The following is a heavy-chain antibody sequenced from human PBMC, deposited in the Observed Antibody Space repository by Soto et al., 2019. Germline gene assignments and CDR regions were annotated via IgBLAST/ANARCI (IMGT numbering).Heavy chain of an antibody. J-gene: IGHJ4*02. CDR3: ARDSGGGDPGHY. CDR1: GYTFTSYA. D-gene: IGHD2-21*02. Sequence: GASVKVSCKASGYTFTSYAMHWVRQAPGQRLEWMGWINAGNGNTKYSQKFQGRVTITRDTSASTAYMELSSLRSEDTAVYYCARDSGGGDPGHYWGQGTLVTVSS. CDR2: INAGNGNT. V-gene: IGHV1-3*01.